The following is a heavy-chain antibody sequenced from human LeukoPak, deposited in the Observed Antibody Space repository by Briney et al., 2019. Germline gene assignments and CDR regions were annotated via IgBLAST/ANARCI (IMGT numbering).Heavy chain of an antibody. CDR1: GFTFSSYA. J-gene: IGHJ4*02. V-gene: IGHV3-30-3*01. CDR2: ISYDGSNK. Sequence: PGRSLRLSCAASGFTFSSYAMHWVRQAPGKGLEWVAVISYDGSNKYYADSVKGRFTISRDNSKNTLYLQMNSLRAEDTAVYYCARGPGLSWGQGTLVTVSS. CDR3: ARGPGLS. D-gene: IGHD7-27*01.